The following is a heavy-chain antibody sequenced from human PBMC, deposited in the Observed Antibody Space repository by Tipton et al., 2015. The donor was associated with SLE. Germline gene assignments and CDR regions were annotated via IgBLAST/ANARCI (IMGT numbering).Heavy chain of an antibody. CDR1: GYTFTSYG. Sequence: QLVQSGAEVKKPGASVKVSCKASGYTFTSYGISWVRQTPGQGLEWMGGIIPIFGTANYAQKFQGRVTITADESTSTAYMELSSLRSEDTAVYYCASPLLWSDAFDIWGQGTMVTVSS. V-gene: IGHV1-69*13. CDR3: ASPLLWSDAFDI. D-gene: IGHD3-10*01. J-gene: IGHJ3*02. CDR2: IIPIFGTA.